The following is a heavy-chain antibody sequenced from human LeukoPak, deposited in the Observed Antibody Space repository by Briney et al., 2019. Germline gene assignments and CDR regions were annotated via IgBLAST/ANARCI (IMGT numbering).Heavy chain of an antibody. CDR2: INHSGST. D-gene: IGHD2-21*02. Sequence: SETLSLTCAVYGGSFSGHYWSWIRQPPGKGLEWIGEINHSGSTNYNPSLKSRVTISVETSKDQFSLKLSSVTAADTAVYYCARLAYCGGDCYNFDYWGQGTLVTVSS. J-gene: IGHJ4*02. V-gene: IGHV4-34*01. CDR1: GGSFSGHY. CDR3: ARLAYCGGDCYNFDY.